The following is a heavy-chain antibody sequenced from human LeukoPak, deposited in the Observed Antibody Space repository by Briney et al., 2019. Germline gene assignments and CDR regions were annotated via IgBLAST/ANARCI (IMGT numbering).Heavy chain of an antibody. CDR1: GGTFSSYA. CDR3: ARGRGGYDYVWGSPDAFDI. V-gene: IGHV1-8*02. CDR2: MNPNSGNT. D-gene: IGHD3-16*01. J-gene: IGHJ3*02. Sequence: AAVKVSCKASGGTFSSYAISWVRQATGQGLEWMGWMNPNSGNTGYAQKFQGRVTMTRNTSISTAYMELSSLRSEDTAVYYCARGRGGYDYVWGSPDAFDIWGQGTMVTVSS.